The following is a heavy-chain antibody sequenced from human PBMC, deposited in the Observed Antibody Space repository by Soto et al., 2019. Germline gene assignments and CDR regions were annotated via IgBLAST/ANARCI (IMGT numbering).Heavy chain of an antibody. D-gene: IGHD2-15*01. CDR2: IIPIFNSA. J-gene: IGHJ4*02. Sequence: QVQLVQSGAEVKRPGSSVKVSCKASGGTFNNYALSWVRQAPGQGLEWMGGIIPIFNSANYAQKFQGRVTISADDSTSTAYMERRSLRPDDTAVYYCAREVTVASYSVDFWGQGTLVHVSS. CDR3: AREVTVASYSVDF. V-gene: IGHV1-69*01. CDR1: GGTFNNYA.